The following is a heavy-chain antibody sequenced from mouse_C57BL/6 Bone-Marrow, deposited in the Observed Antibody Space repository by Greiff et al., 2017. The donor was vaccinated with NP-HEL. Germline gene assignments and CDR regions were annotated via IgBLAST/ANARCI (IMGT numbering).Heavy chain of an antibody. CDR2: IYPRRGNT. CDR1: GYTFTSYG. V-gene: IGHV1-81*01. J-gene: IGHJ3*01. D-gene: IGHD4-1*01. CDR3: ARSWDGSFAY. Sequence: VQLQQSGAELARPGASVKLSCKASGYTFTSYGISWVKQRTGQGLEWIGEIYPRRGNTYYNEKFKGKATLTADKSSSTAYMELGSLTTEDSAVDFCARSWDGSFAYGGQVTLVTVSA.